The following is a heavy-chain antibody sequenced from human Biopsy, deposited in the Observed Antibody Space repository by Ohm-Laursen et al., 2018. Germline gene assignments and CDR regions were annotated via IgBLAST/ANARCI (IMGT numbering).Heavy chain of an antibody. CDR3: AREGTSVTFFGKISDYYFDF. J-gene: IGHJ4*03. CDR1: GYTFTTYG. V-gene: IGHV1-18*04. D-gene: IGHD3-3*01. Sequence: ASVKVSCKASGYTFTTYGISWVRQAPGQGLEWLGWISVKTGNTNYTQKLQGRVTMTTDTSTNTAYMELRSLRSDDTALYYCAREGTSVTFFGKISDYYFDFWGQGTMVTVSS. CDR2: ISVKTGNT.